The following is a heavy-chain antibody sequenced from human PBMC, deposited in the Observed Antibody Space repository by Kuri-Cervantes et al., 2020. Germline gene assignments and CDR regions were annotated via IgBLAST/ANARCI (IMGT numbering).Heavy chain of an antibody. Sequence: GGSLRLSCAASGFTFSNAWMSWVRQAPGKGLEWVGRIKSKTDGGTTDYAAPVKGRFTISRDNAKNSLYLQMNSLRAEDTALYYCAKDARRIAAAAPFDYWGQGTLVTVSS. J-gene: IGHJ4*02. D-gene: IGHD6-13*01. CDR2: IKSKTDGGTT. CDR1: GFTFSNAW. V-gene: IGHV3-15*05. CDR3: AKDARRIAAAAPFDY.